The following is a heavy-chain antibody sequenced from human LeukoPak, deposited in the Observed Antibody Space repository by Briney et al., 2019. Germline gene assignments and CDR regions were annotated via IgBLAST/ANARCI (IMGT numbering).Heavy chain of an antibody. V-gene: IGHV1-3*01. J-gene: IGHJ4*02. D-gene: IGHD3-9*01. CDR1: GYTFTSYA. Sequence: GASVKVSCKASGYTFTSYAMHWVRQAPGQRLEWMGWVNAGNGNTKYSQKFQGRVTITRDTSASTAYMELSSLRSEDTAVYYCAIFPYDILTGDFDYWGQGTLVTVSS. CDR3: AIFPYDILTGDFDY. CDR2: VNAGNGNT.